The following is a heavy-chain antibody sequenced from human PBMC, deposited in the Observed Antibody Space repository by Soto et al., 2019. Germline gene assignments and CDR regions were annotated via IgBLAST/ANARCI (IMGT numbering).Heavy chain of an antibody. V-gene: IGHV4-59*08. Sequence: SQTLSLTCTVSGGSISSYYWSWIRQPPGKGLEWIGYIYYSGSTNYNPSLKSRVTISVDTSKNQFSLKLSSVTAADTAVYYCARQGDVVVVPAALPPIYYYYYMDVWGKGTTVTVSS. CDR2: IYYSGST. J-gene: IGHJ6*03. CDR1: GGSISSYY. D-gene: IGHD2-2*01. CDR3: ARQGDVVVVPAALPPIYYYYYMDV.